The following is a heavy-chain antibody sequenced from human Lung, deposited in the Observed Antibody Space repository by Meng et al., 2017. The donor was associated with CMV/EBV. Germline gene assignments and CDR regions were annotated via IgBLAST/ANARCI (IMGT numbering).Heavy chain of an antibody. CDR3: ATGVADFEY. J-gene: IGHJ4*02. D-gene: IGHD6-19*01. V-gene: IGHV1-8*01. CDR1: GYIFTSYD. CDR2: MNPNRGTT. Sequence: VQLVQYGGEVQKPGASVKCFCKASGYIFTSYDIKWWRQGTGQGLEWMGWMNPNRGTTGYAQKFQGRVTMTRNISKSTAYMDLSSLRSEDTAVYYCATGVADFEYWGQGTLVTVSS.